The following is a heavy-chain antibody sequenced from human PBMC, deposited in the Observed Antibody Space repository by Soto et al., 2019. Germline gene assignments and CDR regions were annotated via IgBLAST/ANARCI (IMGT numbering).Heavy chain of an antibody. D-gene: IGHD3-3*01. CDR2: INAGNGNT. Sequence: GASVKVSCKASRYTFTSYAMHWVRQAPGQRLEWMGWINAGNGNTKYSQKFQGRVTITRDTSASTAYMELSSLRSEDTAVYYCARERHDTIFGVVIIFGYWGQGTLVTVSS. V-gene: IGHV1-3*01. CDR1: RYTFTSYA. CDR3: ARERHDTIFGVVIIFGY. J-gene: IGHJ4*02.